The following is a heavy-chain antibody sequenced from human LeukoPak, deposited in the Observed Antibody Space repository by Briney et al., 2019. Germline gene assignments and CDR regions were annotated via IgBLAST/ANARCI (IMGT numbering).Heavy chain of an antibody. CDR1: GFTFSSYA. CDR2: ISGSGGST. J-gene: IGHJ6*02. V-gene: IGHV3-23*01. Sequence: GGSLRLSCTASGFTFSSYAISWVRQAPGKGLEWVSAISGSGGSTYYADSVKGRFTISRDNSKNTLYLQMYSLRAEDTAVYYCAKDQMKLDSRIIMVRGVLTTVGMDVWGQGTTVTVSS. D-gene: IGHD3-10*01. CDR3: AKDQMKLDSRIIMVRGVLTTVGMDV.